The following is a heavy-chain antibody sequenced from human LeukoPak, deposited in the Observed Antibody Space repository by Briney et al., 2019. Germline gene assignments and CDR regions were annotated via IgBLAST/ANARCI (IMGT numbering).Heavy chain of an antibody. CDR2: IKQDGSEK. Sequence: GGSLTLSCAASGFTFSSYWMSWVRQAPGKGLEWVANIKQDGSEKYYVDSVKGRFTISRDNAKNSLYLQMNSLRAEDTAVYYCARDFFPLGYYDFWSGYYDAFDIWGQGTMVTVSS. J-gene: IGHJ3*02. CDR1: GFTFSSYW. CDR3: ARDFFPLGYYDFWSGYYDAFDI. D-gene: IGHD3-3*01. V-gene: IGHV3-7*01.